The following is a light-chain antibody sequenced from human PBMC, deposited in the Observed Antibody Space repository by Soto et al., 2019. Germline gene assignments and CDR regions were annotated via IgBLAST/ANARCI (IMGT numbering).Light chain of an antibody. Sequence: EIVMTQSPATLSVSPGERASLSCGASQSVNRKLAWYQQKPGQAPRLLIFGPSTRATGVPGRFSGSGSGTDFTLTIRRLEPEDFAVYYCHQYDSWTLGQGTKVDI. CDR3: HQYDSWT. CDR1: QSVNRK. V-gene: IGKV3-15*01. CDR2: GPS. J-gene: IGKJ1*01.